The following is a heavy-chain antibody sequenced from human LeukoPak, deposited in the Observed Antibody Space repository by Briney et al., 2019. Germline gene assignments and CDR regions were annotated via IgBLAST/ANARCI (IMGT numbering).Heavy chain of an antibody. D-gene: IGHD6-6*01. CDR3: ARVSSIPSSDYYYYYYMDV. CDR2: ISSNGGST. V-gene: IGHV3-64*01. Sequence: GGSLRLSCAASGFTLSSYAMHWVRQAPGKGLEYVSAISSNGGSTYYANSVKGRFTISRDNSKNTLYLQMGSLRAEDMAVYYCARVSSIPSSDYYYYYYMDVWGKGTTVTVSS. CDR1: GFTLSSYA. J-gene: IGHJ6*03.